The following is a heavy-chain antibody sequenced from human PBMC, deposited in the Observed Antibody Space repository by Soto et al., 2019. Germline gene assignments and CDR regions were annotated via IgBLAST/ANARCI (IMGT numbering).Heavy chain of an antibody. V-gene: IGHV3-13*01. CDR2: IGTAGDT. CDR1: GFTFSSYD. J-gene: IGHJ4*02. Sequence: PGGSLRLSCAASGFTFSSYDMHWVRQATGKGLEWVSAIGTAGDTYYPGSVKGRFTISRENAKNSLYLQMNSLRAGDTAVYYCARADEDYYDSSGYYYGYWGQGTLVTVSS. CDR3: ARADEDYYDSSGYYYGY. D-gene: IGHD3-22*01.